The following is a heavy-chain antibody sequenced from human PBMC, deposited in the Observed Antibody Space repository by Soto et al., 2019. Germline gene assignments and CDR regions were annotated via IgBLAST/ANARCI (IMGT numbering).Heavy chain of an antibody. D-gene: IGHD2-21*02. CDR3: ARGVTGYYYGMDV. CDR2: IYYSGST. J-gene: IGHJ6*02. CDR1: GGSISSGGYY. V-gene: IGHV4-31*03. Sequence: SETLSLTCTVSGGSISSGGYYWSWIRQHPGKGLEWIGYIYYSGSTYYNPSLKSRVTISVDTSKNQFSLKLSSVTAADTAVYYCARGVTGYYYGMDVWGQGTTVTVSS.